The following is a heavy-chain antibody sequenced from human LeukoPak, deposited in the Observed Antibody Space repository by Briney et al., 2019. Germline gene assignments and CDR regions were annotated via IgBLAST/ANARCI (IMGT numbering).Heavy chain of an antibody. Sequence: ASVKVPCKASGYTFTGYYMHWVRQAPGQGLEWMGWINPNSGGTNYAQKFQGRVTMTRDTSISTAYMELSRLRSDDTAVYYCARGRCTSCPRDYWGQGTLVTVSS. D-gene: IGHD2-2*01. CDR1: GYTFTGYY. J-gene: IGHJ4*02. V-gene: IGHV1-2*02. CDR2: INPNSGGT. CDR3: ARGRCTSCPRDY.